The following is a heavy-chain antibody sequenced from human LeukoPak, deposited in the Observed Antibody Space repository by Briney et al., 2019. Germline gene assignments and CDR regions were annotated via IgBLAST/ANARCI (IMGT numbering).Heavy chain of an antibody. D-gene: IGHD6-25*01. J-gene: IGHJ3*02. Sequence: SETLSLTCAVSGYSISSGYYWGWIRQPPGKGLEWIGSIYHSGSTYYNPSLKSRVTISVDTSKNQFSLKLSSVTAADTAVYYCARQGEHRLLDIWGQGTMVTVSS. V-gene: IGHV4-38-2*01. CDR2: IYHSGST. CDR3: ARQGEHRLLDI. CDR1: GYSISSGYY.